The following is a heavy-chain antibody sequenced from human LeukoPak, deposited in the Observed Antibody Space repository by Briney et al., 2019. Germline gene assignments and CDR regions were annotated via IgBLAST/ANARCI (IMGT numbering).Heavy chain of an antibody. Sequence: SLRLSCAASGFSLTTHGTHWLRQAPGKGLGWVAVIWYDGSRKFYGDSVKGRFTVSRDTFENTMYLQMNSLRVEDTAVYYCARDGGSGIDYWGQGTLVTVSS. V-gene: IGHV3-33*01. CDR2: IWYDGSRK. D-gene: IGHD3-10*01. J-gene: IGHJ4*02. CDR1: GFSLTTHG. CDR3: ARDGGSGIDY.